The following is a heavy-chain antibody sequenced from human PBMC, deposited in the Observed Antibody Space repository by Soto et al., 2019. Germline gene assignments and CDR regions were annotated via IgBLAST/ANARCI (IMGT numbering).Heavy chain of an antibody. CDR1: GGSISSGGYY. CDR2: IYYSGST. Sequence: SETLSLTCTVSGGSISSGGYYWSWIRQHPGKGLEWIGYIYYSGSTYYNPSLKSRVTISVDTSKNQFSLKLSSVTAADTAAYYCERFLGSRFDYWGQGTLVTVSS. CDR3: ERFLGSRFDY. J-gene: IGHJ4*02. V-gene: IGHV4-31*02.